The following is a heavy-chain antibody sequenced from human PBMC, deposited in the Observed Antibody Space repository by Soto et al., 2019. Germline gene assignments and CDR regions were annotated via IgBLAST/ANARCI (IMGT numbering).Heavy chain of an antibody. CDR2: IYHSGRT. D-gene: IGHD3-3*01. Sequence: PSETLSLTCSVSGDSITSDTWWSWVRQSPGKGLEWIGEIYHSGRTHYNPSLKSRVIISVDTSKNDFFLTLSSVTAADTAVYYCTANGYYSLDYWGQGSLVTVSS. CDR1: GDSITSDTW. J-gene: IGHJ4*02. V-gene: IGHV4-4*02. CDR3: TANGYYSLDY.